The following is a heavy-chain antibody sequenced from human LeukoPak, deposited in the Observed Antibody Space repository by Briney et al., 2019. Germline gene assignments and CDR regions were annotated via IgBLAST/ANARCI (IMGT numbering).Heavy chain of an antibody. Sequence: SETLSLTCTVSGGSISSSSYYWDWIRQPPGKGLEWIGSIYYSGSTYYNPSLKSRVTISVDTSKNQFSLKLSSVTAADTAVYYCARGSLAVASAFDYWGQGTLVTVSS. J-gene: IGHJ4*02. D-gene: IGHD6-19*01. CDR3: ARGSLAVASAFDY. CDR1: GGSISSSSYY. CDR2: IYYSGST. V-gene: IGHV4-39*07.